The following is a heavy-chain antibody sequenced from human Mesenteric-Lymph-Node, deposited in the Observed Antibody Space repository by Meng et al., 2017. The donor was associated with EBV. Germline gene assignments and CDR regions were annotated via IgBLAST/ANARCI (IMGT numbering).Heavy chain of an antibody. J-gene: IGHJ5*02. V-gene: IGHV1-8*01. D-gene: IGHD2-21*02. CDR1: GCTFNSYD. CDR3: ARGTAAIPGWFGP. CDR2: MNPNSGNT. Sequence: VQSGDVVNNPGAAVNVSGNASGCTFNSYDIYWVRQATGQGLEWMGWMNPNSGNTGYAQNFQGRVTMSRNTSISTAYMELSSLRSEDTAVYYCARGTAAIPGWFGPWGQGTLVTVSS.